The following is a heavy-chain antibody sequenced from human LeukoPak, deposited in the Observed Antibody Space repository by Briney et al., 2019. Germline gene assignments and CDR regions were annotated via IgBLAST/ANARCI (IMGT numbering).Heavy chain of an antibody. V-gene: IGHV3-23*01. CDR1: GFAFSSYA. CDR2: TSGSGGNP. J-gene: IGHJ4*02. Sequence: PGGSLRHSCAASGFAFSSYAMSWVRQAPGKGLEWVSVTSGSGGNPYYADSVKGRFTISRDNSKNTVYLHMNSLRAEDTALYYCGKETGIILVRGAVDYWGQGTLVTVSS. CDR3: GKETGIILVRGAVDY. D-gene: IGHD3-10*01.